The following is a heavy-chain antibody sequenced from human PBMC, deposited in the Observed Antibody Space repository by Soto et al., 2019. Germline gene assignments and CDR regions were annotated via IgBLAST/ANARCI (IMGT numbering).Heavy chain of an antibody. CDR2: LYSGGTT. D-gene: IGHD3-10*01. J-gene: IGHJ3*02. Sequence: EVQLAESGGGLVQPGGSLRLSCEASGFTVSSTYMNWVRQAPGKGLEWVSVLYSGGTTYYADSVKGRFTISIDNSNNTLYLQINSLRAEDTAVYYCARDRGGGFDAFDIWGQGTMVTVSS. CDR1: GFTVSSTY. V-gene: IGHV3-66*01. CDR3: ARDRGGGFDAFDI.